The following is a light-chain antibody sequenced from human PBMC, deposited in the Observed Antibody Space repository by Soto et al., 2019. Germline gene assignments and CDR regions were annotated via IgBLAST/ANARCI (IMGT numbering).Light chain of an antibody. CDR1: QSVSSY. J-gene: IGKJ4*02. Sequence: EIVLTQSPATLSLSPGERATLSCRASQSVSSYLAWYQQKPGQAPRLLIYDASNRATGIPARFSGSGSGTDFTLTISSLEPGDFAVYYCQQLSNWPPLTFGGGTKVEIK. V-gene: IGKV3-11*01. CDR3: QQLSNWPPLT. CDR2: DAS.